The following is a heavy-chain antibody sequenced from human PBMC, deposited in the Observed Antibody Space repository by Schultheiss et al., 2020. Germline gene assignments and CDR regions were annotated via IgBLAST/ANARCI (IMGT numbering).Heavy chain of an antibody. V-gene: IGHV3-74*01. CDR2: INSDGSST. Sequence: CGSLRLPCVASGFTFSGYWMHWVRQAPGKGLVWVSRINSDGSSTSYADSVKGRFTISRDNSKNTLYLQMNSLRAEDTAVYYCARNSHYGDQRRGVVYWGQGTLVTVSS. J-gene: IGHJ4*02. D-gene: IGHD4-17*01. CDR3: ARNSHYGDQRRGVVY. CDR1: GFTFSGYW.